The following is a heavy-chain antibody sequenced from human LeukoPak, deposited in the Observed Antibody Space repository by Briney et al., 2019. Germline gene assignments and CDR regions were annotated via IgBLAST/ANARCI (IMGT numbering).Heavy chain of an antibody. D-gene: IGHD3-16*01. V-gene: IGHV4-59*01. CDR2: IYYSGST. J-gene: IGHJ5*02. Sequence: KPSETLSLTCTVSGGSISSYYWSWIRQPPGKGLEWIGYIYYSGSTNYNPSLKSRVTISVDTSKNQFSLKLSSVTAADTAVYYCARGWGIGYNWFDPWGQGTLVTVSS. CDR1: GGSISSYY. CDR3: ARGWGIGYNWFDP.